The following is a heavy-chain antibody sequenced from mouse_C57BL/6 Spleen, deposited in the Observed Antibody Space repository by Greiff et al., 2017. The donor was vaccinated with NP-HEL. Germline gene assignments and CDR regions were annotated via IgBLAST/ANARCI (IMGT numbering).Heavy chain of an antibody. J-gene: IGHJ3*01. Sequence: EVQLQQSGPELVKPGASVKIPCKASGYTFTDYNMDWVKQSHGKSLEWIGDINPNTGGTIYNQKFQGKATLTVDKSSSTAYMELRSLTSVDTAVYYCASDHYDYDGCAYWGQGTLVTVSA. CDR1: GYTFTDYN. V-gene: IGHV1-18*01. CDR2: INPNTGGT. CDR3: ASDHYDYDGCAY. D-gene: IGHD2-4*01.